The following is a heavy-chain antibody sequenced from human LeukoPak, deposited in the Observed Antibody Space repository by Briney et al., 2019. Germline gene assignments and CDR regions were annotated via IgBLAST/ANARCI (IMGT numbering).Heavy chain of an antibody. D-gene: IGHD1-26*01. CDR3: AKPRGLGIVGAHFDY. V-gene: IGHV3-23*01. CDR1: GFTFSSYY. Sequence: GGSLRLSCVASGFTFSSYYMSWVRQAPGKGLEWVSTISAGDSTYYPDSVKGRFIISRDNSKNTLYLQMNSLRAEDTALYYCAKPRGLGIVGAHFDYWGQGTLVTVSS. CDR2: ISAGDST. J-gene: IGHJ4*02.